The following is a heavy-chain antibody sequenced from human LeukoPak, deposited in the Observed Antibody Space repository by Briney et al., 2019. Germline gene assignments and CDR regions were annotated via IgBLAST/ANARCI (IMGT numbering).Heavy chain of an antibody. V-gene: IGHV4-59*01. CDR1: GGSISSYY. CDR3: ASGGYCSSTSYYDPDAFDI. CDR2: IYYSGST. D-gene: IGHD2-2*01. J-gene: IGHJ3*02. Sequence: SETLSLTCTVSGGSISSYYWSWIRQPPGKGLEWIGYIYYSGSTNYNPSLKSRVTISVDTSKNQFSLKLSSVTAADTAVYYCASGGYCSSTSYYDPDAFDIWGQGTMVTVSS.